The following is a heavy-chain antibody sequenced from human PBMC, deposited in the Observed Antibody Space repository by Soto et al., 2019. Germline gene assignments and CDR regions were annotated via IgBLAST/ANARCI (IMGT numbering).Heavy chain of an antibody. CDR1: GFTFSSYW. J-gene: IGHJ6*02. Sequence: EVQLVESGGGLVQPGGSLRLSCAASGFTFSSYWMSWVRQAPGKGLEWVANIKQDGSEKYYVDSVKGRFTISRDNAKNSLYLQMNSLRAEDTAVYYCAREWRSGYPTYYYYGMDVWGQGTTVTVSS. CDR2: IKQDGSEK. V-gene: IGHV3-7*03. D-gene: IGHD3-3*01. CDR3: AREWRSGYPTYYYYGMDV.